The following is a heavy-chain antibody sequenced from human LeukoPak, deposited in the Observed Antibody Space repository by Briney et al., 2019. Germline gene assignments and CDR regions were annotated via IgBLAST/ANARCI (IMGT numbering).Heavy chain of an antibody. CDR1: GGSISSYY. V-gene: IGHV4-59*01. J-gene: IGHJ4*02. Sequence: PSETLSLTCTVSGGSISSYYWSWIRQPPGKGLKWIGYIYYSGSTNYNPSLKSRVTISVDTSKNQFSLKLSSVTAADTAVYYCARALARYDFDYWGQGTLVTVSS. CDR2: IYYSGST. D-gene: IGHD3-3*01. CDR3: ARALARYDFDY.